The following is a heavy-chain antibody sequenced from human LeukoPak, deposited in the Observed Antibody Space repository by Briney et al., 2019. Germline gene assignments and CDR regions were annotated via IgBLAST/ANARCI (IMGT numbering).Heavy chain of an antibody. CDR2: ITTSSSYI. Sequence: PGGSLRLSCAASGFTFSRSSMNWVRQAPGKGLEWVSSITTSSSYIYYTDSVKGRFTISRDNAKNSLYLQMNSLRAEDTAVYYCASAFIRYRFDYWGQGTLVTVSS. CDR1: GFTFSRSS. D-gene: IGHD3-16*02. J-gene: IGHJ4*02. V-gene: IGHV3-21*01. CDR3: ASAFIRYRFDY.